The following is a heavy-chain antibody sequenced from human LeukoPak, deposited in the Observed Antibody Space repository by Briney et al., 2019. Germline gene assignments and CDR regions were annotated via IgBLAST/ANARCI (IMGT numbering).Heavy chain of an antibody. Sequence: ASVKVSCKASGGTFSSYAISWVRQAPGQGLEWMGRIIPILGIANYAQKFQGRVMITADKSTSTAYMELSSLRSEDTAVYYCARVPRDSSSWFHRMDVWGQGTTVTVSS. CDR3: ARVPRDSSSWFHRMDV. D-gene: IGHD6-13*01. J-gene: IGHJ6*02. CDR1: GGTFSSYA. V-gene: IGHV1-69*04. CDR2: IIPILGIA.